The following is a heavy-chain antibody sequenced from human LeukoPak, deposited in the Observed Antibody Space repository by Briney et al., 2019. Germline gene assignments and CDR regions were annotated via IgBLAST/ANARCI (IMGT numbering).Heavy chain of an antibody. CDR2: MNPNSGNT. CDR1: GYTFTSYD. CDR3: ARGGRDCSGGTCYRWFDP. V-gene: IGHV1-8*03. D-gene: IGHD2-15*01. Sequence: VASVKVSCKAAGYTFTSYDINWVRQATGQGPEWIGWMNPNSGNTGYAQKFQGRVTISRNSSTNTAYMELSSLRPEDTAVYYCARGGRDCSGGTCYRWFDPWGQGTLVTVSS. J-gene: IGHJ5*02.